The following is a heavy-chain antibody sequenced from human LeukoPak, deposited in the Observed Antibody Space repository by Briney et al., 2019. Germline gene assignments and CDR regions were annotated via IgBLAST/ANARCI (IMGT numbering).Heavy chain of an antibody. CDR1: GYSFTSYW. D-gene: IGHD6-13*01. J-gene: IGHJ6*02. CDR2: IYPGDSDT. V-gene: IGHV5-51*01. CDR3: ARRGGEAIAAAGTRVYYYYGMDV. Sequence: GESLKISCKGSGYSFTSYWIGWVRQMPGKGLEWMGIIYPGDSDTGYSPSFQGQVTISADKSISTAYLQWSSLKASDTAMYYCARRGGEAIAAAGTRVYYYYGMDVWGQGTTVTVSS.